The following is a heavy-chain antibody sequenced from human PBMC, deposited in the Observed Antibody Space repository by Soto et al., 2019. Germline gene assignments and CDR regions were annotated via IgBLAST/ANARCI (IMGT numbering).Heavy chain of an antibody. CDR2: ISSSSDTI. Sequence: GGSLRLSCAPSGFTLPGYSMNWVRQAPGKGLEWVSYISSSSDTIYYADSVKGRFTISRDNAKNLLYLQMKRLRAEDTAVYYCARDSRIVVVTATNDYWGQGTLVTVSS. CDR1: GFTLPGYS. V-gene: IGHV3-48*01. J-gene: IGHJ4*02. CDR3: ARDSRIVVVTATNDY. D-gene: IGHD2-21*02.